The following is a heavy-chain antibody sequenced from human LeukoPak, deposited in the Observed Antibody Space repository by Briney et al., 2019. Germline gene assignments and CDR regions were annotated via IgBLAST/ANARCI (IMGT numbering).Heavy chain of an antibody. V-gene: IGHV3-23*01. CDR2: ISGSGGST. CDR3: AKLGLLWFGELLYREDSDAFDI. J-gene: IGHJ3*02. CDR1: GFTFSSYA. D-gene: IGHD3-10*01. Sequence: GGSLRLSCAASGFTFSSYAMSWVRQAPGKGLEWISAISGSGGSTYYADSVKGRFTISRDNSKNTLYLQMNSLRAEDTAVYYCAKLGLLWFGELLYREDSDAFDIWGQGIMVTVSS.